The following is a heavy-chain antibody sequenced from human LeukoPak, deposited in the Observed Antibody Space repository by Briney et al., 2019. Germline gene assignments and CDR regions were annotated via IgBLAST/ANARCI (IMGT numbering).Heavy chain of an antibody. CDR3: AREGGLYSSSSSWGLFDY. CDR2: INTNTGNP. Sequence: ASVKVSCKASGYTFTSYAMNWVRQAPGQGLEWMGWINTNTGNPTYAQGFTGRFVFSLDTSVSTAYLQTSSLKAEDTAVYYCAREGGLYSSSSSWGLFDYWGQGTLVTVSS. CDR1: GYTFTSYA. D-gene: IGHD6-6*01. J-gene: IGHJ4*02. V-gene: IGHV7-4-1*02.